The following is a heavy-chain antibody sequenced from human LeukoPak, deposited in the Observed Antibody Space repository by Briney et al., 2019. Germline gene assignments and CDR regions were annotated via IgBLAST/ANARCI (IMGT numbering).Heavy chain of an antibody. V-gene: IGHV3-23*01. CDR1: GFTFSSYA. Sequence: GGSLRLSCAASGFTFSSYAMSWVRQAPGKGLEWVSAISGSGGSTYYADSVKGRFTISRDNSKNTLYLQMNSLRAEDTAVYYCAKVKGRGCNWNYYFDYWGQGTLVTVSS. CDR3: AKVKGRGCNWNYYFDY. CDR2: ISGSGGST. J-gene: IGHJ4*02. D-gene: IGHD1-7*01.